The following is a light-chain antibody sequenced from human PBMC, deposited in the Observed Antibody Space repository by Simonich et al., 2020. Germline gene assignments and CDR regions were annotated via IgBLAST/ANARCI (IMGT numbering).Light chain of an antibody. CDR2: DFR. V-gene: IGLV2-14*01. J-gene: IGLJ3*02. CDR1: SCDGGGYYY. CDR3: SSYTSSSSWV. Sequence: QSARTQPASVSGSPGQAITTSCTGTSCDGGGYYYVSWNQQHPHKAPNLMINDFRKRTSEVSNLFSGAKAGNAASLTISWLQAEDEADYYCSSYTSSSSWVFGGGTKLTVL.